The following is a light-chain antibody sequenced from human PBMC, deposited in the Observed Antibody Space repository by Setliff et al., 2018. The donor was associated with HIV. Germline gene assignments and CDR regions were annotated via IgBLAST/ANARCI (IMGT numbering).Light chain of an antibody. CDR3: SSYTSSSTLYV. V-gene: IGLV2-14*01. Sequence: QSALAQPASVSGSPGQSITISCTGTSSDIGGYNYVSWYQLHPGKAPKVMIYDVNKRPSGISNRFSGSKSGNTASLTISGLQAEDEADCYCSSYTSSSTLYVFGTGTKVTVL. CDR2: DVN. J-gene: IGLJ1*01. CDR1: SSDIGGYNY.